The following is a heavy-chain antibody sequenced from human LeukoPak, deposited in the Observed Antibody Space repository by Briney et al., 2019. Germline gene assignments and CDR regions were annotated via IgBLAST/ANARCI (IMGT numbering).Heavy chain of an antibody. D-gene: IGHD3-9*01. CDR3: ARGERDILTGYYSWYFQH. CDR2: IYHSGST. J-gene: IGHJ1*01. CDR1: GGSIGSGGYS. Sequence: SETLSLTCAVSGGSIGSGGYSWNWIRQPPGKGLEWIGYIYHSGSTYYNPSLKSRVTISVDRSKNQFSLKLSSVTAADTAVYYCARGERDILTGYYSWYFQHWGQGTLVTVSS. V-gene: IGHV4-30-2*01.